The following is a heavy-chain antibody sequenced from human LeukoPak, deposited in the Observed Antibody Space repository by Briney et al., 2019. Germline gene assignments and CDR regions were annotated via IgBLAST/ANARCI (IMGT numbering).Heavy chain of an antibody. V-gene: IGHV3-21*01. Sequence: PGGSLRLSCAASGFTFSSYSMNWVRQAPGKGLEWVXXXXSSSSYIYYADSVKGRFTISRDNAKNSLYLQMNSLRAEDTAVYYCARGERYCSSTSCYPGNWGQGTLVTVSS. J-gene: IGHJ4*02. CDR1: GFTFSSYS. CDR2: XXSSSSYI. CDR3: ARGERYCSSTSCYPGN. D-gene: IGHD2-2*01.